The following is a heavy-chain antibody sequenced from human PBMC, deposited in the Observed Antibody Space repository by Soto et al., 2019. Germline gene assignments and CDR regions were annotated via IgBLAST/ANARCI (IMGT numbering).Heavy chain of an antibody. Sequence: QAHLVESGGGVVQPGRYLRLSCAASGFTFTSYRMHWVRQAPGTRLEWVAVISYDGGLQHYADSVKGRITLSRDNSKNMVLLQMKSLKAEDTAVYYWVSDRGYGHGAGPYSWGQGTLVSVSS. D-gene: IGHD5-18*01. CDR1: GFTFTSYR. CDR2: ISYDGGLQ. CDR3: VSDRGYGHGAGPYS. J-gene: IGHJ4*02. V-gene: IGHV3-30*19.